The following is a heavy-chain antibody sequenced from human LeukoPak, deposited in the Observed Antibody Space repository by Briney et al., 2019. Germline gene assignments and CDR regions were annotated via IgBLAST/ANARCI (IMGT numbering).Heavy chain of an antibody. CDR2: ISGSGGST. Sequence: PGGSLRLSCAASGFTFSSYAMSWVRQAPGKGLEWVSAISGSGGSTYYADSVKGRFTISRDNSKNTLYLQMNSLRAEDTAVYYCANGVTMIVVVITVDYWGQGTLVTVSS. D-gene: IGHD3-22*01. CDR1: GFTFSSYA. J-gene: IGHJ4*02. CDR3: ANGVTMIVVVITVDY. V-gene: IGHV3-23*01.